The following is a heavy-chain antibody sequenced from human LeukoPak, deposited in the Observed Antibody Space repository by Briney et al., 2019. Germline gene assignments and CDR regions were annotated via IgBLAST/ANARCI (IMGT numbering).Heavy chain of an antibody. V-gene: IGHV3-7*03. Sequence: PGGSLTLSCAASGFTFSSYWMSWLGQAPGKGLEGVANIKQDGSEKYYVDSVKGRFTISRDNAKNSLYLQMNSLRAEDTAVYYCARDLRNIVVVPAARLGHYGMDVWGKGTTVTVSS. D-gene: IGHD2-2*01. CDR1: GFTFSSYW. CDR2: IKQDGSEK. CDR3: ARDLRNIVVVPAARLGHYGMDV. J-gene: IGHJ6*04.